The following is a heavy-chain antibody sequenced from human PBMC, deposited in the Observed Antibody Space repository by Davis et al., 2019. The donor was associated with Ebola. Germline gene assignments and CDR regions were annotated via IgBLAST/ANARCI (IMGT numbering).Heavy chain of an antibody. CDR2: VGGDGRYT. CDR3: AKDRSSGSYDDYYMDV. V-gene: IGHV3-23*01. D-gene: IGHD1-26*01. Sequence: PGGSLRLSCPASGFTFNTCAMNWVRQAPGKGLEWVSGVGGDGRYTGYADSVKGRFTISRDNSKNTLDLQMNSLRAEDTAVYYCAKDRSSGSYDDYYMDVWGKGTTVTVSS. J-gene: IGHJ6*03. CDR1: GFTFNTCA.